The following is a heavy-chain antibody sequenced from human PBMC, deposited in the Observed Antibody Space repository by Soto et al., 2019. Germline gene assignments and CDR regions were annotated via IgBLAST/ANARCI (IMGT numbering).Heavy chain of an antibody. J-gene: IGHJ4*02. CDR1: GYTFTSYY. Sequence: ASVKVYCKSSGYTFTSYYMHWVRQAPGQVLEWMGIINPSGGSTSYAQKFQGRVTMTRDTSTSTVYMELSSLRSEDTAVYYCARVWAGTTGFDYWGQGTLVTVSS. CDR3: ARVWAGTTGFDY. V-gene: IGHV1-46*01. D-gene: IGHD1-1*01. CDR2: INPSGGST.